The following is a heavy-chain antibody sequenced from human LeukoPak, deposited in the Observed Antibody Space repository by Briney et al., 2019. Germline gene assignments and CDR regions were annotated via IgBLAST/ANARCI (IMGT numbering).Heavy chain of an antibody. D-gene: IGHD2-21*02. J-gene: IGHJ5*02. CDR3: AKDRRYCGGDCYAFPAEFDP. V-gene: IGHV3-30*02. CDR1: GFTFSSYA. CDR2: IRYDGSNK. Sequence: GGSLRLSCAASGFTFSSYAMHWVRQAPGKGLEWVAFIRYDGSNKYYADSVKGRFTISRDNSKNTLYLQMNSLRAEDTAVYYCAKDRRYCGGDCYAFPAEFDPWGQGTLVTVSS.